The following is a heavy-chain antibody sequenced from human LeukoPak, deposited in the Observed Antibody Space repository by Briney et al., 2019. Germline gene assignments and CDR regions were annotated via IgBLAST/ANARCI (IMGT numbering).Heavy chain of an antibody. CDR2: ISYDGSNK. V-gene: IGHV3-30*18. CDR3: AKVWYYNILTGIDY. J-gene: IGHJ4*02. D-gene: IGHD3-9*01. CDR1: GFTFSSYG. Sequence: PGRSLRLSCAASGFTFSSYGMHWVRQAPGKGLEWVAVISYDGSNKYYADSVKGRFTISRDNSKNTLYLQMNSLRAEDTAVYYCAKVWYYNILTGIDYWGQGTLVTVSS.